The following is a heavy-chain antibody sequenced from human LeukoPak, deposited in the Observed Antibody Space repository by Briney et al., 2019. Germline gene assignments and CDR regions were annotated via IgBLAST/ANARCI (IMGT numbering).Heavy chain of an antibody. J-gene: IGHJ6*03. D-gene: IGHD5-18*01. Sequence: ASVKVSCKASGGTFNSYAISWVRQAPGQGLEWMGLINPSGGRTTYAQKFQGRVTLTRDMSTSTVYMELSSLRSEDTAVYYCARGGDIHLWINYYYYMDVWGKGTTVTVSS. CDR2: INPSGGRT. CDR3: ARGGDIHLWINYYYYMDV. CDR1: GGTFNSYA. V-gene: IGHV1-46*02.